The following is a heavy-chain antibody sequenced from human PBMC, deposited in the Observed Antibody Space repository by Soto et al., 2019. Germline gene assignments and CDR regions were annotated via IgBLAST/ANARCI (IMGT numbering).Heavy chain of an antibody. J-gene: IGHJ4*02. Sequence: EVQLVESGGGLVQPGDSLKLSCAGLGFNFSGSALHWVRQPSGKGLEWVGRIRTRSKKFATSYATSVRGRFSLSRDDSKNTAFLQMNSLRDDDTGVYFCTGRAGASLQDIWGQGTLVTVSS. CDR2: IRTRSKKFAT. CDR1: GFNFSGSA. CDR3: TGRAGASLQDI. V-gene: IGHV3-73*01. D-gene: IGHD2-21*02.